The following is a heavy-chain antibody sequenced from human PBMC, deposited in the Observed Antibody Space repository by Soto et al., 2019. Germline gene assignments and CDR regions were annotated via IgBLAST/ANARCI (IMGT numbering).Heavy chain of an antibody. Sequence: EVQLVESGGGLVQPGGSLRLSCTVSGFTFSSYWMSWVRQAPGKGLAWVANIKQDGSEKFYVDSVKGRFTISRDNAKNSLYLQMNSLRAEDTAVYYCAREAEAGGHWGWFDPWGQGTLVTVSS. D-gene: IGHD3-16*01. CDR3: AREAEAGGHWGWFDP. J-gene: IGHJ5*02. CDR2: IKQDGSEK. CDR1: GFTFSSYW. V-gene: IGHV3-7*03.